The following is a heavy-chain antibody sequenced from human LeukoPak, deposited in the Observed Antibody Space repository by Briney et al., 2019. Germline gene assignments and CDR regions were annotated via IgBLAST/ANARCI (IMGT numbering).Heavy chain of an antibody. J-gene: IGHJ4*02. CDR2: IYYSGST. CDR1: GGSISSGGYY. D-gene: IGHD3-3*01. CDR3: ARAGGFFSPFGY. V-gene: IGHV4-31*03. Sequence: PSQALSLTCTVSGGSISSGGYYWSWIRQHPGKGLEWIGYIYYSGSTYYNPSLKSRVTISVDTSKNQFSLKLSSVTAADTAVYYCARAGGFFSPFGYWGQGTLVTVSS.